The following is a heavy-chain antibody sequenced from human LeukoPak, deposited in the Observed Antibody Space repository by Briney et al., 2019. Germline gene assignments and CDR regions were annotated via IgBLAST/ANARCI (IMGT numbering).Heavy chain of an antibody. Sequence: ASVKVSCKASGYTFTSYYMHWVRQAPGQGLEWMGWINPNSGGTNYAQKFQGRVTMTRDTSISTAYMELSRLRSDDTAVYYCARDPAYQLLYLPYYYYMDVWGKGTTVTVSS. CDR1: GYTFTSYY. D-gene: IGHD2-2*02. V-gene: IGHV1-2*02. CDR3: ARDPAYQLLYLPYYYYMDV. J-gene: IGHJ6*03. CDR2: INPNSGGT.